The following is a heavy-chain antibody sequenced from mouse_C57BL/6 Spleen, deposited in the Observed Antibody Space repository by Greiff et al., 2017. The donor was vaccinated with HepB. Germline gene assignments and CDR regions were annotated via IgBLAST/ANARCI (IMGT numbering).Heavy chain of an antibody. V-gene: IGHV3-6*01. CDR2: ISYDGSN. D-gene: IGHD3-3*01. CDR1: GYSITSGYY. Sequence: DVKLQESGPGLVKPSQSLSLTCSVTGYSITSGYYWNWIRQFPGNKLEWMGYISYDGSNNYNPSLKNRISITRDTSKNQFFLKLNSVTTEDTATYYCARDEGGMDYWGQGTSVTVSS. CDR3: ARDEGGMDY. J-gene: IGHJ4*01.